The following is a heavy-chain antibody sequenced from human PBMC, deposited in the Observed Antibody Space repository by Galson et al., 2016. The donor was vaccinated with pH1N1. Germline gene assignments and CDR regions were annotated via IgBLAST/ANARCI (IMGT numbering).Heavy chain of an antibody. CDR1: GFTFADYT. CDR2: ISNDGSRM. V-gene: IGHV3-30*04. J-gene: IGHJ4*02. Sequence: SLRLSCAASGFTFADYTVHWVRQAPGKGLQWVGVISNDGSRMYYSDSVKGRFSVSRDNSKNTLYLQMNSLRGDDTAMYYCARAALYDVDLLDWYFDHWGQGTLVTVSS. CDR3: ARAALYDVDLLDWYFDH. D-gene: IGHD3/OR15-3a*01.